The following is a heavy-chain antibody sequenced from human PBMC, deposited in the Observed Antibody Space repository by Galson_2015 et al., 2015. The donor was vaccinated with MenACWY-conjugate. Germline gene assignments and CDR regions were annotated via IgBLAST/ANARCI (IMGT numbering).Heavy chain of an antibody. Sequence: SLRLSCAGSGFTFDDKDMHWVRHAPGKGLEWVSGISWDSGSIDYADSVKGRFTISRDNAKNSLYLQISSLRAEDTALYYCAKSAEYSSGWYAIGYWGQGALVTVSS. CDR3: AKSAEYSSGWYAIGY. CDR1: GFTFDDKD. CDR2: ISWDSGSI. V-gene: IGHV3-9*01. D-gene: IGHD6-19*01. J-gene: IGHJ4*02.